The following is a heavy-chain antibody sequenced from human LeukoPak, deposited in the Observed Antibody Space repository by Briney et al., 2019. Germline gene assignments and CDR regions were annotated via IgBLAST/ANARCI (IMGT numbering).Heavy chain of an antibody. D-gene: IGHD3-9*01. V-gene: IGHV4-59*01. CDR1: GGSISSYY. CDR3: ARGLYDILTGYYVFDY. CDR2: IYYSGST. Sequence: SETLSLTCNVSGGSISSYYWSWIRQPPGKGLEWIGYIYYSGSTNYNPSLKSRVTISVDTSKNQFSLRLSSVTAADTAVYYCARGLYDILTGYYVFDYWGQGTLVTVSS. J-gene: IGHJ4*02.